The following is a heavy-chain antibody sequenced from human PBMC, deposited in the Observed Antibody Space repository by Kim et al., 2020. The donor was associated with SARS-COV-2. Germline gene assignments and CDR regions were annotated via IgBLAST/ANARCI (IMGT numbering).Heavy chain of an antibody. CDR2: IWYDGSNK. J-gene: IGHJ4*02. D-gene: IGHD3-3*01. V-gene: IGHV3-33*01. CDR1: GFTFSSYD. Sequence: GGSLRLSCAASGFTFSSYDMHWVRQAPGKGLEWVAVIWYDGSNKYYADSVKGRFTISRDNSKNTLYLQMNSLRAEDTAVYYCARDITIFGVVIGFDYWGQGTLVTVSS. CDR3: ARDITIFGVVIGFDY.